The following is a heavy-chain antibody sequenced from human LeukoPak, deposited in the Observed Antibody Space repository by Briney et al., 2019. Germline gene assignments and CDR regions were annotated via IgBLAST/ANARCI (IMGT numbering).Heavy chain of an antibody. CDR3: AREAGRYYYDSSGSYYFDY. CDR2: IYSGGST. V-gene: IGHV3-53*01. D-gene: IGHD3-22*01. J-gene: IGHJ4*02. CDR1: GFTVSSNY. Sequence: RGSLRLSCAASGFTVSSNYMSWVRQAPGKGLEWVSVIYSGGSTYYADSVKGRFTISRDNSKNTLYLQMNSLRAEDTAVYYCAREAGRYYYDSSGSYYFDYWGQGTLVTVSS.